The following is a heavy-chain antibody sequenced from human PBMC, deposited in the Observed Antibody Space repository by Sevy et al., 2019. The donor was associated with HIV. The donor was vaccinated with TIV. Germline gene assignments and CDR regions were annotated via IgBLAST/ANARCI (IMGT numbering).Heavy chain of an antibody. CDR3: ARVAVGENYDYGIDV. V-gene: IGHV4-39*01. CDR2: VYYVGNS. J-gene: IGHJ6*02. D-gene: IGHD2-21*01. Sequence: SETLSLTCTVSGGSITSSGHYWGWIRQSPGKGLEWIGAVYYVGNSYANPSLTSRVTISADTSKNLFSLSLTSLTAADTAIYYCARVAVGENYDYGIDVWGLGTSVTVSS. CDR1: GGSITSSGHY.